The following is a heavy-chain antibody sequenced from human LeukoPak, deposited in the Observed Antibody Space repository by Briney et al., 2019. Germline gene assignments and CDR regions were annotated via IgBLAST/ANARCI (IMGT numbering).Heavy chain of an antibody. Sequence: KPGESLKISCQGSGYTFTTYWICWVRQMPGKGLEWMGIIHPGDSDIRYSPSFKGQVTISADKSISTAYLQWSNLKASDTAMYYCARQITITHFDYWGQGTLVTVSS. D-gene: IGHD3-3*01. CDR1: GYTFTTYW. V-gene: IGHV5-51*01. J-gene: IGHJ4*02. CDR2: IHPGDSDI. CDR3: ARQITITHFDY.